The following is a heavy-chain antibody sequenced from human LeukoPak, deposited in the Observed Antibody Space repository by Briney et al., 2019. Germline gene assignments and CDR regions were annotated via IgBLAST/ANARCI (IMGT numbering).Heavy chain of an antibody. CDR2: VGISSGNT. CDR3: ARDHRYAFDN. V-gene: IGHV3-48*04. CDR1: GFTFSDYS. D-gene: IGHD5-12*01. J-gene: IGHJ4*02. Sequence: PGGSLRLSCAASGFTFSDYSKNWVRQAPGKGLEWISYVGISSGNTKYADSVKGRFTISGDSAKNSVFLQMNSLRVEDTAVYYCARDHRYAFDNWGQGTLVTVSS.